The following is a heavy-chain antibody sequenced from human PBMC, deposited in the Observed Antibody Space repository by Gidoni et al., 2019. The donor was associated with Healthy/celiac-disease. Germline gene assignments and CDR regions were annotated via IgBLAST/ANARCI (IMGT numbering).Heavy chain of an antibody. V-gene: IGHV3-30*18. CDR1: GFTFRSYG. J-gene: IGHJ3*02. CDR2: ISYDGSNK. Sequence: QVQLVESGGGVVQPGRSLRLSCAASGFTFRSYGMHWVRQAPGKGLEWVAVISYDGSNKYYADSGKGRFTISRDNSKNTLYLQMNSLRAEDTAVYYCAKDLSSRNPDAFDIWGQGTMVTVSS. CDR3: AKDLSSRNPDAFDI. D-gene: IGHD1-26*01.